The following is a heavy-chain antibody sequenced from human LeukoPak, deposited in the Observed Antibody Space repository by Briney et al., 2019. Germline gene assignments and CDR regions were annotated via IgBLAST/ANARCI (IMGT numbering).Heavy chain of an antibody. D-gene: IGHD4-17*01. V-gene: IGHV1-18*01. J-gene: IGHJ6*03. CDR3: ARDITTTAGYYYYMDV. CDR1: GYTFTSYG. CDR2: ISAYNGNT. Sequence: ASVKVSCKASGYTFTSYGISWVRQAPGQGLEWMGWISAYNGNTNYAQKLQGRVTMTTGTSTSTAYMELRSLRSDDTAVYYCARDITTTAGYYYYMDVWGKGTTVTVSS.